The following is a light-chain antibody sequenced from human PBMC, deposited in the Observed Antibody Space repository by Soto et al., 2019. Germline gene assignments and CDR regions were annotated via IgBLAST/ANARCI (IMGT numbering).Light chain of an antibody. CDR2: AAS. Sequence: DIHMTQSPSSLSASVGARVTITCRSSQSISSYLNWYQQKPGKAPKLMCYAASSLQSGVPSRFSGSGSGTDFTLTISSLQPEDFATYYCQQSYSTLGITFGQGTRLEIK. CDR3: QQSYSTLGIT. CDR1: QSISSY. V-gene: IGKV1-39*01. J-gene: IGKJ5*01.